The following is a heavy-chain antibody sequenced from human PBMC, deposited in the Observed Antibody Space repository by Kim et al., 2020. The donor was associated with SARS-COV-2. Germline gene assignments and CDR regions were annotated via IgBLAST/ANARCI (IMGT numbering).Heavy chain of an antibody. V-gene: IGHV1-18*01. Sequence: LQSRVTMTTDTSTSTAYMELRSLRSDDTAVYYCARACGGSCYVHNWFDPWGQGTLVTVSS. CDR3: ARACGGSCYVHNWFDP. J-gene: IGHJ5*02. D-gene: IGHD2-15*01.